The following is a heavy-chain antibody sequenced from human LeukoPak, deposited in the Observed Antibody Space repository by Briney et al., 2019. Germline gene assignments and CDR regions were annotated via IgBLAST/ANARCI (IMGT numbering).Heavy chain of an antibody. J-gene: IGHJ4*02. D-gene: IGHD3-22*01. Sequence: GGSLRLSCASSGFTFSSYVMSWVRQAPGKGLEWVSAISGSGGSTYYADSVKGRFTISRDNSKNTLYLQMNSLRAEDTAVYYCAKGGPYYDSSGYYWGFDYWGQGTLVTVSS. CDR1: GFTFSSYV. V-gene: IGHV3-23*01. CDR2: ISGSGGST. CDR3: AKGGPYYDSSGYYWGFDY.